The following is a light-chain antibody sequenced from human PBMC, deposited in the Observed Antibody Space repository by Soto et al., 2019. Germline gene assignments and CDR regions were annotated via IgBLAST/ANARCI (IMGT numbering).Light chain of an antibody. V-gene: IGKV3-15*01. CDR2: GAS. J-gene: IGKJ1*01. CDR1: QSVRSN. Sequence: EILTTQSPATLSVSLGERATLSCRVSQSVRSNLAWYQQRPGQAPRLLIYGASTRATGIPARFSGSGSGTEFTLTISSLQSEDFATYYCQQANSFPWTFGQGTKVEIK. CDR3: QQANSFPWT.